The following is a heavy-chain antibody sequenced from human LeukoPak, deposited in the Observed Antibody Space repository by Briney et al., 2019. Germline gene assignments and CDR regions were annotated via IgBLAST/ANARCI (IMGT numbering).Heavy chain of an antibody. J-gene: IGHJ6*04. V-gene: IGHV6-1*01. CDR2: TYYRSKWYN. Sequence: SQTLSLTCAISGDSVSSNSAAWNWIRHSPSRGLEWLGRTYYRSKWYNDYAVSVKSRITINPDTSKNQFSLQLNCVTPEDTAVYYCARDVLLWFGELSGDYYYYGMDVWGKGTTVTVSS. D-gene: IGHD3-10*01. CDR1: GDSVSSNSAA. CDR3: ARDVLLWFGELSGDYYYYGMDV.